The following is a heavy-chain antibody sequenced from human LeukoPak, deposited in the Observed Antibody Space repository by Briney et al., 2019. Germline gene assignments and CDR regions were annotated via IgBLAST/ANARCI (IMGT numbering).Heavy chain of an antibody. Sequence: GASVEVSCKASGGTFSSYAITWVRQAPGQGLAWMGWINPYNGNTNYAQNLQGRVTMTTDTSTSTAYMELRSLRSDDTAVYYCARRGLTNEDTYCNSTGCYIASGDWFDPWGQGTLVTVSS. V-gene: IGHV1-18*01. CDR2: INPYNGNT. J-gene: IGHJ5*02. D-gene: IGHD2-2*02. CDR1: GGTFSSYA. CDR3: ARRGLTNEDTYCNSTGCYIASGDWFDP.